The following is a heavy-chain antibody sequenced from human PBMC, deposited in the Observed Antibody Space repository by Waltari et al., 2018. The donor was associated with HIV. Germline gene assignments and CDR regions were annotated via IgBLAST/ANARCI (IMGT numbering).Heavy chain of an antibody. Sequence: QGQLGQSWAELKKAGAPVKVSRKAFGSPFTRYAMKLVRQAPGTGLEWRGWFNTHTRTPPYAQGSNSALNFAWGASVSAAYLQISSLKAEDTAVYYCASFPEYSSGSFGYWGQGALVTVAS. CDR1: GSPFTRYA. D-gene: IGHD6-19*01. V-gene: IGHV7-4-1*02. CDR2: FNTHTRTP. CDR3: ASFPEYSSGSFGY. J-gene: IGHJ4*02.